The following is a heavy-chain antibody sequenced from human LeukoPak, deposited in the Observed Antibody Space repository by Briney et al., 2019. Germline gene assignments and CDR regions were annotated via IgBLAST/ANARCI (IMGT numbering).Heavy chain of an antibody. J-gene: IGHJ4*02. CDR1: GYTFTSYG. CDR3: ASSPGDILTGPRFDY. CDR2: ISAYNGNT. D-gene: IGHD3-9*01. V-gene: IGHV1-18*01. Sequence: ASVKVSCKASGYTFTSYGISWVRQAPGQGLEWMGWISAYNGNTNYAQKLQGRVTMTTDTSTSTAYMELRSLRSDDTAVYYCASSPGDILTGPRFDYWGQGTLVTVSS.